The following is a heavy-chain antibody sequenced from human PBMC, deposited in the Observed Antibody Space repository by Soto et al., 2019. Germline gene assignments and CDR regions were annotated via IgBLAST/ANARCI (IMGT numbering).Heavy chain of an antibody. V-gene: IGHV1-3*01. CDR1: GYTFSNYA. J-gene: IGHJ5*02. D-gene: IGHD2-2*01. Sequence: QVQLVQSGAEVKKPGASVKLSCKASGYTFSNYAVQWVRQAPGQSLEWMGWIHAGNGDTKYSQKFHDRFTITRDTSARTAYMELSSLRSEDTAIYYCARVPRYTSDIVQVPAVMFEDWFVPWGQGTLVTVSS. CDR3: ARVPRYTSDIVQVPAVMFEDWFVP. CDR2: IHAGNGDT.